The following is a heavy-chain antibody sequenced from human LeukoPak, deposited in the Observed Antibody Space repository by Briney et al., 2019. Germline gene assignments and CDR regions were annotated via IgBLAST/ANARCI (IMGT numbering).Heavy chain of an antibody. D-gene: IGHD6-19*01. CDR1: GFTFSSYS. J-gene: IGHJ4*02. CDR3: ASVPGLAVAGTDY. V-gene: IGHV3-21*01. Sequence: GGSLRLSCAASGFTFSSYSMNWVRQAPGKGLEWVSSISSSSSYIYYADSVKGRFTISRDNAKNSLYLQMNSLRAEDTAVYYRASVPGLAVAGTDYWGQGTLVTVSS. CDR2: ISSSSSYI.